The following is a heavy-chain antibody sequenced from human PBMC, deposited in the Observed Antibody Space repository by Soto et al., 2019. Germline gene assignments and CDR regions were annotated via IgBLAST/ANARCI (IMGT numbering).Heavy chain of an antibody. Sequence: XAVKVACKAAGYPLTSSYIHWGRQAPGQGPEWMGIINPTSGGTSYAQNLQGRVTMTRDTSTRTVYMELNSLRSDDTAVYYCATGPGASGLDVCGQGTTVTVSS. V-gene: IGHV1-46*01. J-gene: IGHJ6*02. CDR2: INPTSGGT. CDR1: GYPLTSSY. CDR3: ATGPGASGLDV. D-gene: IGHD2-8*02.